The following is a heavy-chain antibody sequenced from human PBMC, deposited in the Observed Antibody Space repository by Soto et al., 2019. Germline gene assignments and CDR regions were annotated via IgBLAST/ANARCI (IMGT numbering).Heavy chain of an antibody. J-gene: IGHJ4*02. CDR3: AKGSRGYTTYYFDY. D-gene: IGHD5-18*01. V-gene: IGHV3-23*01. CDR2: ISGSGASA. Sequence: EVQLLESGGGLVQPGGSLRLSCAASEFSFGGYARSWVRQAPGKGLEWVSSISGSGASAFYADSVRGRFTISRDNTRNTVSLQMNSLRAEDTALYYCAKGSRGYTTYYFDYWGQGTRITVSS. CDR1: EFSFGGYA.